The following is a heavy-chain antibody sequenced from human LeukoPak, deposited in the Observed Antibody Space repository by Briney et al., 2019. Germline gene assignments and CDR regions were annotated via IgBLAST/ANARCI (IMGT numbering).Heavy chain of an antibody. J-gene: IGHJ5*02. Sequence: GGSLKLSREGSGLTLSSHWMHWIRQVPGEGPVWVSRISEDGSTTSYADSVRGRFTISRDNARNTVHMEMNGLTGKDTAVYDCATGGSDGYNWGWFGPWGQGTLVTVSS. D-gene: IGHD5-24*01. CDR2: ISEDGSTT. CDR3: ATGGSDGYNWGWFGP. V-gene: IGHV3-74*01. CDR1: GLTLSSHW.